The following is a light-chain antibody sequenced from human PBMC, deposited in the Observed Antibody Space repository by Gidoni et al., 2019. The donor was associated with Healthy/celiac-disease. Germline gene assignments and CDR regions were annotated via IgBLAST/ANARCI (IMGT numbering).Light chain of an antibody. CDR3: QQSYSTPYT. CDR2: AAS. J-gene: IGKJ2*01. Sequence: DIQMTQPPSSLSASVGDRVTTTCRASQSISSYLNWYQQKPGKAPKLLIYAASSLQSGVPSMFSGSGSGTDFTLTISSLQPEDFATYYCQQSYSTPYTFGQGTKLEIK. V-gene: IGKV1-39*01. CDR1: QSISSY.